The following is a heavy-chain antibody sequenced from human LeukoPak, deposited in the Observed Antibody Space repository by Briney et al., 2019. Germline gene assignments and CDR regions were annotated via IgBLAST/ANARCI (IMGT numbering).Heavy chain of an antibody. J-gene: IGHJ4*02. V-gene: IGHV3-23*01. CDR3: AKAAAAPGFDF. Sequence: GGSLRLSCAASGFTSSSYALNWVRQAPGKGLEWVATVSGSGDRMYHADSVKGRFTISRDNSRNTIYLQMNSLRAEDTALYYCAKAAAAPGFDFWGQGTLVTVSS. CDR2: VSGSGDRM. CDR1: GFTSSSYA. D-gene: IGHD6-13*01.